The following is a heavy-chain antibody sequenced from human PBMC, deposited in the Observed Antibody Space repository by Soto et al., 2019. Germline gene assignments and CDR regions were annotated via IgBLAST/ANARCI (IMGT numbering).Heavy chain of an antibody. Sequence: LSSAACRFTLRKNAIHLVRQAPGKGLEWVSVIWSDGSNKYYADSVKGRFTISRDNSKNTVYLQMNSLRGEDTAVYYCAKDGAIAAADYFFDYWGQGSLVTVSS. D-gene: IGHD6-13*01. V-gene: IGHV3-33*06. CDR1: RFTLRKNA. J-gene: IGHJ4*02. CDR2: IWSDGSNK. CDR3: AKDGAIAAADYFFDY.